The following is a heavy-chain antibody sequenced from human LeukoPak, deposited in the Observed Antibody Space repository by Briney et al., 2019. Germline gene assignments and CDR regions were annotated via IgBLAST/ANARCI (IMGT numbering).Heavy chain of an antibody. CDR3: ARSGYGYVINYFDY. CDR2: IYYSGST. V-gene: IGHV4-59*06. D-gene: IGHD5-12*01. CDR1: GDSISRHY. Sequence: PSETLSLTCTVSGDSISRHYWSWIRQHPGKGLEWIGYIYYSGSTYYNPSLKSRVTISVDTSKKQFSLKLTSVTAADTAVYFCARSGYGYVINYFDYWGPGTLVTVSS. J-gene: IGHJ4*02.